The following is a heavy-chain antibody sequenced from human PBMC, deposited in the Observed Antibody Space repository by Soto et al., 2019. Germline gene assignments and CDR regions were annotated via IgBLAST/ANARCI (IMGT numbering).Heavy chain of an antibody. CDR3: ARAINCSGGSCYSAYNWFDP. V-gene: IGHV1-3*01. J-gene: IGHJ5*02. D-gene: IGHD2-15*01. CDR2: INAGNGNT. CDR1: GYTFTSYA. Sequence: ASVKVSCKASGYTFTSYAMHWMRQAPGQRLEWMGWINAGNGNTKYSQKFQGRVTITRDTSASTAYMELSSLRSEDTAVYYCARAINCSGGSCYSAYNWFDPWGQGTLVTVSS.